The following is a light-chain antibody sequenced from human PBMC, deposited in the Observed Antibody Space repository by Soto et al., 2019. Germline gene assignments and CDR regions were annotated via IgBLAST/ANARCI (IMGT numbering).Light chain of an antibody. CDR1: QGISST. V-gene: IGKV1-13*02. Sequence: AIQLTQSPSSLSASVGDRVTITCRSSQGISSTLTWYQQKPGKAPKLLIYEASSLESGVSSRFSGSGSGTDFTLTISSLQPEDFATYYCQQFNSYPVTCGGGTKVEIK. CDR2: EAS. J-gene: IGKJ4*01. CDR3: QQFNSYPVT.